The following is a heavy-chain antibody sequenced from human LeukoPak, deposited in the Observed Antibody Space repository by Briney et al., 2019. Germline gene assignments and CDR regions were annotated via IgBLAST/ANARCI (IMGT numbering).Heavy chain of an antibody. CDR2: IYYSGST. CDR3: ARNRGWYAMDV. CDR1: GGSISSSSYY. D-gene: IGHD6-19*01. V-gene: IGHV4-39*07. Sequence: SETLSLTCTVSGGSISSSSYYWGWIRQPPGKGLEWIGSIYYSGSTYYNPSLKGRVTISVDTSRNQFSLKLSSVTAADTAVYYCARNRGWYAMDVWGQGTTVTVSS. J-gene: IGHJ6*02.